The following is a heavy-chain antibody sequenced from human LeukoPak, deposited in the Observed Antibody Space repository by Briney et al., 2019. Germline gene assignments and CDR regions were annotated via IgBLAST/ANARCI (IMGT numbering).Heavy chain of an antibody. CDR2: ISYDGSNK. D-gene: IGHD2-15*01. Sequence: GRSLRLSCAASGFTFSSYGMHWVRQAPGKGLEWVAVISYDGSNKYYADSVKGRFTIYRDNSKNTLYLQMNSLRAEDTAVYYCAKDIGYCSGGSCYPAGMDVWGKGTTVTVSS. CDR3: AKDIGYCSGGSCYPAGMDV. CDR1: GFTFSSYG. V-gene: IGHV3-30*18. J-gene: IGHJ6*04.